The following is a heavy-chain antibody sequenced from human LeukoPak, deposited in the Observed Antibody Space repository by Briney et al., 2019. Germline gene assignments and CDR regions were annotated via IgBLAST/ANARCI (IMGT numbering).Heavy chain of an antibody. V-gene: IGHV4-59*01. CDR1: GASISSYD. CDR3: ARTEFMVPQNAFDI. Sequence: SETLSLTCTVPGASISSYDWSWIRQPPGKGLEWIGYIYHSGSTNYNPSLKSRVTVSVDTSKNQFSLKLSSVTAADTAVYYCARTEFMVPQNAFDIWGQGTMVTVSS. D-gene: IGHD4/OR15-4a*01. J-gene: IGHJ3*02. CDR2: IYHSGST.